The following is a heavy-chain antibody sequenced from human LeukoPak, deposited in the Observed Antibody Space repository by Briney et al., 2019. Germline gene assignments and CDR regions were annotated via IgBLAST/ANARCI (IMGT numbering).Heavy chain of an antibody. CDR1: GGSISSSSYY. V-gene: IGHV4-39*01. D-gene: IGHD2-15*01. J-gene: IGHJ4*02. Sequence: SETLSLTCTVSGGSISSSSYYWGWIRQPPGKGLEWIGSIYYSGSTYYNPSLKSRVTISVDTSKNQFSLKLSSVTAADTAVYYCARLVVAATDGLDYWGQGTLVTVSS. CDR2: IYYSGST. CDR3: ARLVVAATDGLDY.